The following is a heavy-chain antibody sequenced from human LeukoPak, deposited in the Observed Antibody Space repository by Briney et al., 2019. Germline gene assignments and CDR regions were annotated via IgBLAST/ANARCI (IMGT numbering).Heavy chain of an antibody. D-gene: IGHD4/OR15-4a*01. CDR1: GDSISSVRYY. CDR2: VFHNGGS. V-gene: IGHV4-39*06. J-gene: IGHJ5*02. Sequence: PSETLSLTCTVSGDSISSVRYYWGWIRQPPGKGLEWIGSVFHNGGSYYNPSFKSRVTVSVDKSKNQFALKLTSVTAADTAVYYCARGVLFDPWGQGTLVTVSS. CDR3: ARGVLFDP.